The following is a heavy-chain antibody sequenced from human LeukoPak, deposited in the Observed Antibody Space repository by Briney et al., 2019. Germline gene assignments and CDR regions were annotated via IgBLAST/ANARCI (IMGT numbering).Heavy chain of an antibody. CDR2: IYPGDSDT. Sequence: GESLKISCKASGYSFTSYWIGWVRQMPGKGLEWMGIIYPGDSDTRYSPSFQGQVTISADKSISTAYLQWSSLKASDTAMYYCARHEGRFLEWLSIDYWGQGTLVTVSS. CDR1: GYSFTSYW. V-gene: IGHV5-51*01. J-gene: IGHJ4*02. D-gene: IGHD3-3*01. CDR3: ARHEGRFLEWLSIDY.